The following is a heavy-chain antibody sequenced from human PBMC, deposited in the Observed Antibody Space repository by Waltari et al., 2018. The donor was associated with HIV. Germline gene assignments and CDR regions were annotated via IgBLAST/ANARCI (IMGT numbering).Heavy chain of an antibody. D-gene: IGHD3-22*01. Sequence: QVQLQESGPGVVKPSGTLYLTCAVSGGSITSSNWWAWVRQPPGKGLEWIGEVYHSGSTYYNPSLKSRVTISLDKSKNRFSLRVTSVTVADTAVYYCARLPGSGYYVDSWGQGTLVTVSS. V-gene: IGHV4-4*02. CDR2: VYHSGST. CDR3: ARLPGSGYYVDS. CDR1: GGSITSSNW. J-gene: IGHJ4*02.